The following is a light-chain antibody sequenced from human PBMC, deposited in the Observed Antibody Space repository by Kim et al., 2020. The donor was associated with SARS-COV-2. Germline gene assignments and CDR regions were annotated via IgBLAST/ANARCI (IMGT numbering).Light chain of an antibody. J-gene: IGLJ3*02. CDR1: GSDVGGYNY. CDR3: NSYTSSSTLV. Sequence: QSALTQPASVSGSPGQSITISCTGTGSDVGGYNYVSWYQQHPGKAPKLMIYDVSKRPSGVSNRFSGSKSGNTASLTISGLQAEDEADYYCNSYTSSSTLVFGGGTQLTVL. V-gene: IGLV2-14*01. CDR2: DVS.